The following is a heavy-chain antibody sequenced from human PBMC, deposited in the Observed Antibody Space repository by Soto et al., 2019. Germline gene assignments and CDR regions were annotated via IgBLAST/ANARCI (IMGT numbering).Heavy chain of an antibody. D-gene: IGHD6-13*01. CDR1: GESVGRGTNY. V-gene: IGHV4-61*01. CDR3: ARDRRGRADGFIYYYGMEV. Sequence: QVQLQESGPGLMKPSGTLSLICSVSGESVGRGTNYWSWVRQAPGRGLEWIGYIFDAATAIYNPSFESRVSISLDAAKNQVSLQLTSVTAADTAIYYCARDRRGRADGFIYYYGMEVWGQGTSGTVSS. CDR2: IFDAATA. J-gene: IGHJ6*02.